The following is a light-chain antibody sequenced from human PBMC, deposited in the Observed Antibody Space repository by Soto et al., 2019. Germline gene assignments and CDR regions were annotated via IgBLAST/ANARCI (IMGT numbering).Light chain of an antibody. CDR2: DAS. CDR1: QSVSSY. CDR3: QQRNSGPWLT. J-gene: IGKJ1*01. Sequence: EVVVTQSPSTLSLSPGERATLSCRASQSVSSYLAWYQQKPGQAPRLLIYDASNRAAGIPARFSGSGSGRDLTLTISSLVPSDFAVYYCQQRNSGPWLTFGQGTLVDIK. V-gene: IGKV3-11*02.